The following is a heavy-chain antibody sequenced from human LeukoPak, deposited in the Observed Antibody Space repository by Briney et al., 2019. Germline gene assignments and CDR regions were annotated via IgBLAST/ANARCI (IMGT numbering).Heavy chain of an antibody. CDR2: ISGSGGST. J-gene: IGHJ4*02. V-gene: IGHV3-23*01. CDR1: GFTFSSYA. CDR3: AKDGSRVPARYYFDY. Sequence: GRSLRLSCAASGFTFSSYAMSWVRQAPGKGLEWVSAISGSGGSTYYADSVKGRFTISRDNSKNTLYLQMNSLRAEDTAVYYCAKDGSRVPARYYFDYWGQGTLVTVSS. D-gene: IGHD3-10*01.